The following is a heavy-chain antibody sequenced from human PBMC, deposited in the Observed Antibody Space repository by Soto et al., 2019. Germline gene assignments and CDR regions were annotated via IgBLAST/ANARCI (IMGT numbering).Heavy chain of an antibody. D-gene: IGHD6-13*01. CDR1: GGTFSSYA. CDR3: ARDFAQDIAAAGTVWFDS. J-gene: IGHJ5*01. V-gene: IGHV1-69*13. CDR2: IIPIFGTA. Sequence: SVKVSCKASGGTFSSYAISWVRQAPGQGLEWMGGIIPIFGTANYAQKFQGRVTITADESTSTAYMELSSLRSEDTAVYYCARDFAQDIAAAGTVWFDSWGQRTLVTVSS.